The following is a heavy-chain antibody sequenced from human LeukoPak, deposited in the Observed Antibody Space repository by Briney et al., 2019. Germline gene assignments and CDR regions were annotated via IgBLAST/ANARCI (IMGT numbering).Heavy chain of an antibody. CDR1: GGSISSYY. CDR2: IYYSGST. Sequence: NPSETLSLTCTVSGGSISSYYWSWIRQPPGKGLEWIGYIYYSGSTNYNPSLKSRVTISVDTSKNQFSLKLSSVTAADTAVYYCARLGGSSSSHWFDPWGQGTLVTVSS. D-gene: IGHD6-6*01. V-gene: IGHV4-59*01. J-gene: IGHJ5*02. CDR3: ARLGGSSSSHWFDP.